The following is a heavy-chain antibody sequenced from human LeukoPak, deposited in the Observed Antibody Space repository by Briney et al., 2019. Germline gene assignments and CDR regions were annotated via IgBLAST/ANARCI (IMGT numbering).Heavy chain of an antibody. V-gene: IGHV3-7*01. J-gene: IGHJ4*02. CDR1: GFTFSSYW. Sequence: PGGSLRFSCAASGFTFSSYWMSWVRQAPGKGLEWVANIKQDGSEKYYVDSVKGRFTISRDNAKNSLYLQMNSLRAEDTAVYYCAREDGLLWFGELSDYFDYWGQGTLVTVSS. CDR2: IKQDGSEK. D-gene: IGHD3-10*01. CDR3: AREDGLLWFGELSDYFDY.